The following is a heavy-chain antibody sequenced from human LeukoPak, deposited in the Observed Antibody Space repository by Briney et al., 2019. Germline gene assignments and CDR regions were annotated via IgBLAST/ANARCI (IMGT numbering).Heavy chain of an antibody. Sequence: PSETLSLTCTVSGGSISSSRYYWGWIRQPPGKGLEWIGYIYYSGSTNYNPSLKSRVTISVDTSKNQFSLKLSSVTAADTAVYYCARVQQPYYFDYWGQGTLVTVSS. CDR3: ARVQQPYYFDY. J-gene: IGHJ4*02. CDR1: GGSISSSRYY. D-gene: IGHD6-13*01. V-gene: IGHV4-61*05. CDR2: IYYSGST.